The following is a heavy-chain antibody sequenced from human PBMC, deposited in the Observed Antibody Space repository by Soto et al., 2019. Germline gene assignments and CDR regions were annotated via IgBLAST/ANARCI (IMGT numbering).Heavy chain of an antibody. Sequence: VQLVESGGGLVQPGRSLRLSCTASGFTFSSYAMHWVRQAPGKGLEWVAVISYDGSNKYYADSVKGRFTISRDNSKNTLYLQMNSLRAEDTAVYYCARTLWSGYPFPYYYYYYGMDVWGQGTTVTVSS. V-gene: IGHV3-30-3*01. CDR2: ISYDGSNK. CDR3: ARTLWSGYPFPYYYYYYGMDV. CDR1: GFTFSSYA. J-gene: IGHJ6*02. D-gene: IGHD3-3*01.